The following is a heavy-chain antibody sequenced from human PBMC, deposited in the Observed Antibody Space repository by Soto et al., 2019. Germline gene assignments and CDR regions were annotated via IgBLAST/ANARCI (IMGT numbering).Heavy chain of an antibody. CDR3: ARGTSSYGTNFAD. CDR2: INPEGGGT. D-gene: IGHD3-10*01. Sequence: ASVNVSFKAAGYTFTSYYIHWVRQAPGQGLELVGWINPEGGGTKYAQKFQGRVNITRSTSFTIAYLELSSLRSDVTAVYYCARGTSSYGTNFADWGHGALVTVSS. J-gene: IGHJ4*01. CDR1: GYTFTSYY. V-gene: IGHV1-2*02.